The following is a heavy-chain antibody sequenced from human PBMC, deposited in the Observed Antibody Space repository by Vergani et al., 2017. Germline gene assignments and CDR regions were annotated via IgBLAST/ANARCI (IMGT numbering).Heavy chain of an antibody. CDR1: GYTFTSYG. CDR3: AHGWELLT. J-gene: IGHJ4*02. CDR2: ISGSGGST. V-gene: IGHV3-23*04. Sequence: VQLVQSGAEVKKPGASVKVSCKASGYTFTSYGISWVRQAPGKGLEWVSAISGSGGSTYYADSVKGRFTISRDNSKNTLYLQMNSLRAEDTAVYYCAHGWELLTWGQGTLVTVSS. D-gene: IGHD1-26*01.